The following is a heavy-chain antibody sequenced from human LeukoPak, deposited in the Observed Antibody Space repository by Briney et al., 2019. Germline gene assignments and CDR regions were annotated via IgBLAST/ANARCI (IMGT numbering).Heavy chain of an antibody. D-gene: IGHD3-9*01. CDR2: IYYSGNT. V-gene: IGHV4-39*07. CDR3: ARGTLRYFDWGEDYFDY. Sequence: PSETLSLTCTVSGGSISSSSYYWGWICQPPGKGLEWIGSIYYSGNTYYNPSLKSRVTISVDTSKNQFSLKLSSVTAADTAVYYCARGTLRYFDWGEDYFDYWGQGTLVTVSS. J-gene: IGHJ4*02. CDR1: GGSISSSSYY.